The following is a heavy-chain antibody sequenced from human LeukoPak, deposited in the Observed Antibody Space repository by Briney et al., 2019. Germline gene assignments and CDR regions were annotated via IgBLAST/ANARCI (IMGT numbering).Heavy chain of an antibody. CDR3: AGDRGAGWFVT. CDR2: IYYSGST. Sequence: SETLSLTCSGSGGSISSYYWSWIRQPPGKGLEWIGYIYYSGSTNYNPSLKSRVTISVDTSKNQFSLKLSSVTAADTAVYYCAGDRGAGWFVTCGERTLGIVSS. D-gene: IGHD1-26*01. V-gene: IGHV4-59*01. J-gene: IGHJ5*02. CDR1: GGSISSYY.